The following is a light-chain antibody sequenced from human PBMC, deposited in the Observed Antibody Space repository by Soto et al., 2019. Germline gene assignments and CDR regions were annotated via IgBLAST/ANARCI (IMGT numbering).Light chain of an antibody. Sequence: EIAMTQSTATLSVSPGERATLSCRASQSVKSNLAWYHQKPGQAPRLLIYGASTRATGIPARFSGSGSGTEFTVTISSLQSEDFAVYYCQQYNNWPLTFGGGTKVEIK. V-gene: IGKV3-15*01. CDR2: GAS. CDR3: QQYNNWPLT. J-gene: IGKJ4*01. CDR1: QSVKSN.